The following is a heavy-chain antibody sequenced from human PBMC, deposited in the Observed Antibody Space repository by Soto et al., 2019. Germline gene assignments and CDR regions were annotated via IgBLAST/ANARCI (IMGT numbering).Heavy chain of an antibody. CDR1: GYTFTSYG. J-gene: IGHJ4*02. Sequence: QVQLVQSGAEVKKPGASVKVSCKASGYTFTSYGISWVRQAPGQGLEWMGWISAYNGNTNYAQKVQGRVTMTTDTSTSKAYMELRSLRSDDTAVYYSARVDEQWGPFDDRGQGSLVTVSS. V-gene: IGHV1-18*01. CDR3: ARVDEQWGPFDD. CDR2: ISAYNGNT. D-gene: IGHD6-19*01.